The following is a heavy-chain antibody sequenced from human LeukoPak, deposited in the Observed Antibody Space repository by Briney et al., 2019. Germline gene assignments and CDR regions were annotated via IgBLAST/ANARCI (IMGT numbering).Heavy chain of an antibody. D-gene: IGHD4-17*01. V-gene: IGHV4-39*01. CDR2: IYYSGNT. J-gene: IGHJ4*02. Sequence: SETLSLTCTVSGGSVSTSSYYWGWIRQPPGRGLEWIGSIYYSGNTYYNPSLKSRVTISVDTSKNQFSLKLSSVTAAGTAVYYCARNQRDYLFDYWGQGTLVTVSS. CDR3: ARNQRDYLFDY. CDR1: GGSVSTSSYY.